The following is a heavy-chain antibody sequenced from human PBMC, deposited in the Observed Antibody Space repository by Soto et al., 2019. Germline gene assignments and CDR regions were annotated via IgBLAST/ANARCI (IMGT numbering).Heavy chain of an antibody. Sequence: GASVKVSCKASGYTFTSYGISWVRQAPGQGLEWMGWISAYNGNTNYAQKLQGRVTMTTDPSTSTAYMELRSLRSDDTAVYYCARDGNYYDSSGPKDYWGQGTLVTVSS. CDR1: GYTFTSYG. V-gene: IGHV1-18*01. CDR2: ISAYNGNT. CDR3: ARDGNYYDSSGPKDY. J-gene: IGHJ4*02. D-gene: IGHD3-22*01.